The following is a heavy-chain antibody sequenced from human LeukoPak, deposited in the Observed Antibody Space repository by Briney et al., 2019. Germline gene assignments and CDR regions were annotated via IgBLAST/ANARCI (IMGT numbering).Heavy chain of an antibody. Sequence: SETLSLTCTVSGGSISSYYWSWIRQPPGKGREWIGYIYYSGSTNYNPSLKSRVTISVDTSKNQFSLKLSSVTAADTAVYYCARVEDGSGADWGQGTLVTVSS. J-gene: IGHJ4*02. CDR3: ARVEDGSGAD. CDR2: IYYSGST. V-gene: IGHV4-59*01. CDR1: GGSISSYY. D-gene: IGHD3-10*01.